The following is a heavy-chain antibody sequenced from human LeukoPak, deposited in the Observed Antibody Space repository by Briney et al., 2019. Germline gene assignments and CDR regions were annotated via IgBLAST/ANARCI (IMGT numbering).Heavy chain of an antibody. CDR1: GYSFSNYW. Sequence: ESLKISCKGSGYSFSNYWIGWVRQMPGKGLEGVGIILPGNSDTRYSPSFQGQVTMSADKSISTAYLQWSSLKAADTAMYYCARQYYDILTDPNYFDSWGQGTLVTVSS. D-gene: IGHD3-9*01. V-gene: IGHV5-51*01. J-gene: IGHJ4*02. CDR2: ILPGNSDT. CDR3: ARQYYDILTDPNYFDS.